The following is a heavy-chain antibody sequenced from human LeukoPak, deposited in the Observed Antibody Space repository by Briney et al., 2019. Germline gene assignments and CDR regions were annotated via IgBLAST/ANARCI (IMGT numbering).Heavy chain of an antibody. J-gene: IGHJ5*02. CDR1: GGSISSYY. Sequence: SETLSLTCTVSGGSISSYYWSWIQQPAGKGLEWIGRIYTSGSTNYNPSLKSRVTMSVDTSKNQFSLKLSSVTAADTAVYYCARVKYYYGSGSHWFDPWGQGTLVTVSS. V-gene: IGHV4-4*07. CDR2: IYTSGST. D-gene: IGHD3-10*01. CDR3: ARVKYYYGSGSHWFDP.